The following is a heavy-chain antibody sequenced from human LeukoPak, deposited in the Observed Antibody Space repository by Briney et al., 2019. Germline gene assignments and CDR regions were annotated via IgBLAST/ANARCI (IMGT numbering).Heavy chain of an antibody. CDR2: INHSGST. D-gene: IGHD3-22*01. CDR1: GGSISSYY. V-gene: IGHV4-34*01. J-gene: IGHJ5*02. Sequence: SETLSLTCTVSGGSISSYYWSWIRQPPGKGLEWIGEINHSGSTNYNPSLKSRVTISVDTSKNQFSLKLSSVTAADTAVYYCVSIYDSSGYETWGQGTLVTVSS. CDR3: VSIYDSSGYET.